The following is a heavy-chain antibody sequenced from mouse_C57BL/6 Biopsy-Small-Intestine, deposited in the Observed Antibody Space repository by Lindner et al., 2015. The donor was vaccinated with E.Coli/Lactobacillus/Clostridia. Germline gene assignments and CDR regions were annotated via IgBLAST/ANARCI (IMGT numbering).Heavy chain of an antibody. V-gene: IGHV1-81*01. Sequence: VQLQESGAEMARPGASVKLSCKASGYIFRSYGISWVKQRTGQGLEWIGEIYPRSGNTYYNEKFKGKATLTADKSSSTAYMELRSLTSEDSAVYFCARFVYDGYPSWFAYWGQGTLVTVSA. CDR1: GYIFRSYG. J-gene: IGHJ3*01. CDR3: ARFVYDGYPSWFAY. D-gene: IGHD2-3*01. CDR2: IYPRSGNT.